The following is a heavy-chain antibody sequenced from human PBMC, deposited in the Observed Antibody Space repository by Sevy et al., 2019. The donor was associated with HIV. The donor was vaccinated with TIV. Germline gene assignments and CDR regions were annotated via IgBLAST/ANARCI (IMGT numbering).Heavy chain of an antibody. Sequence: GGSLRLSCAASGFTFSSYGMSWVRQAPGKGLEWVAGITDSGGTTYYADSVKGRFTISRDNSKNTLSLQMNSLRAEDTVIYYCAKDSGWTHVYWGQGTLVTVSS. CDR1: GFTFSSYG. CDR2: ITDSGGTT. D-gene: IGHD6-19*01. CDR3: AKDSGWTHVY. J-gene: IGHJ4*02. V-gene: IGHV3-23*01.